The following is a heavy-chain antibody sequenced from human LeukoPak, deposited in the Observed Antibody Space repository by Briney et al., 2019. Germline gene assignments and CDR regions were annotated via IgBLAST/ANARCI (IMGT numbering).Heavy chain of an antibody. CDR2: IYYSGST. V-gene: IGHV4-59*01. D-gene: IGHD2-21*02. CDR1: GGSISSYY. J-gene: IGHJ4*02. CDR3: AREGVTKPFDY. Sequence: SETLSLTCTVSGGSISSYYWSWIRQPPGKGLEWIGYIYYSGSTNYNPSLKSRVTISVDTSKNQFSLKLSSVAAADTAVYYCAREGVTKPFDYWGQGTLVTVSS.